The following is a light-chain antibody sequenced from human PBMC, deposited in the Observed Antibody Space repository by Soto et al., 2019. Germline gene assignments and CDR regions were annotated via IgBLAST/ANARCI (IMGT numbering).Light chain of an antibody. CDR3: CSNAVGSTYV. J-gene: IGLJ1*01. CDR1: STDVGSHKL. V-gene: IGLV2-23*01. Sequence: SALTQPASVSGSPGQSITISCTGTSTDVGSHKLVSWYQQYPGNAPKLIIFEAYKRPSGVSNRFSGSKSGSTAPLTISGLQAEDEADSYCCSNAVGSTYVFGTGTKVTVL. CDR2: EAY.